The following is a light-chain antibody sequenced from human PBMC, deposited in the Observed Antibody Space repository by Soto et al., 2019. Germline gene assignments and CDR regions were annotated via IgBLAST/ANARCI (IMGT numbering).Light chain of an antibody. V-gene: IGLV2-18*01. CDR1: SSDVGAYNR. J-gene: IGLJ1*01. CDR2: EVS. Sequence: QSALTQPPSVSGSPGQSVTISCTGTSSDVGAYNRVSWYQQSPGTAPKLMIYEVSDRPSGVPDRFSGSKSGNTASLTISGLQSEDEADYYCAAWDDSLNGLYVFGTGTKVTVL. CDR3: AAWDDSLNGLYV.